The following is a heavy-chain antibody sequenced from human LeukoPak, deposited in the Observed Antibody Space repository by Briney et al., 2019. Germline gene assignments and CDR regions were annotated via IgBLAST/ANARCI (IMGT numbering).Heavy chain of an antibody. Sequence: ASVKVSCKASGYTFTSYYMHRVRQAPGQGLEWMGIINPSGGSTSYAQKFQGRVTMTRDTSTSTVYMELSSLRSEDTAVYYCARMGLYDYVWGSFDYWGQGTLVTVSS. D-gene: IGHD3-16*01. V-gene: IGHV1-46*01. CDR3: ARMGLYDYVWGSFDY. CDR2: INPSGGST. CDR1: GYTFTSYY. J-gene: IGHJ4*02.